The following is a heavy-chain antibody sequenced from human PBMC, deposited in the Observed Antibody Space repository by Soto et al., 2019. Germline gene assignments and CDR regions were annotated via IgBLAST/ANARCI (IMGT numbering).Heavy chain of an antibody. CDR1: GCSISSGGYY. D-gene: IGHD3-22*01. CDR3: ASYYDSSGYLAFDM. Sequence: SETLSLTCTVSGCSISSGGYYWSWIRHHPEKGLEWIGYIYYSGTTYYNPSLKSRVIISVDTSKNQFSLKLSSVTAADTAVYYCASYYDSSGYLAFDMWGQGTLVT. V-gene: IGHV4-31*03. J-gene: IGHJ3*02. CDR2: IYYSGTT.